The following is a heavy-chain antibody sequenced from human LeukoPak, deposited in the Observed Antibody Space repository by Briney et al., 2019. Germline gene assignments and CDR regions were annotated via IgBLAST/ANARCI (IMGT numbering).Heavy chain of an antibody. CDR2: ISGSGGST. Sequence: GGPLRLSCAVSGFNFNIYGMSWARQAPGKGLEWVSAISGSGGSTYYADSVKGRFTISRDNFKNTLYLQMNSLRADDTAVYYCARAPPGVWVPPGIYNWFDPWGQGTPVTVSS. CDR1: GFNFNIYG. CDR3: ARAPPGVWVPPGIYNWFDP. V-gene: IGHV3-23*01. J-gene: IGHJ5*02. D-gene: IGHD3-16*01.